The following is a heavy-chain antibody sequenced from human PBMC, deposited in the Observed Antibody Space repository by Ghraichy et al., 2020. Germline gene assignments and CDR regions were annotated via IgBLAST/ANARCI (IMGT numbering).Heavy chain of an antibody. D-gene: IGHD3-22*01. CDR2: IYYSGST. CDR3: ARGTYYYDSSGYYYNDAFDI. Sequence: SETLSITCTVSGGSISSYYWSWIRQPPGKGLEWIGYIYYSGSTNYNPSLKSRVTISVDTSKNQFSLKLSSVTAADTAVYYCARGTYYYDSSGYYYNDAFDIWGQGTMVTVSS. CDR1: GGSISSYY. J-gene: IGHJ3*02. V-gene: IGHV4-59*01.